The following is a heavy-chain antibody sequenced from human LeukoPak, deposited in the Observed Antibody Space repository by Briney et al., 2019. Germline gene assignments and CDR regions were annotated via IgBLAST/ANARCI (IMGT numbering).Heavy chain of an antibody. J-gene: IGHJ5*02. Sequence: SGTLSLTCTISGGSISSSYWSWIRQPAGEGLEWIGRISTSGSTNYNPSLKSRVTVSVDTSKKQLSLKLTSVTAADTAVYYCARDVSWFDAWGQGTLVTVSS. CDR2: ISTSGST. CDR3: ARDVSWFDA. V-gene: IGHV4-4*07. CDR1: GGSISSSY.